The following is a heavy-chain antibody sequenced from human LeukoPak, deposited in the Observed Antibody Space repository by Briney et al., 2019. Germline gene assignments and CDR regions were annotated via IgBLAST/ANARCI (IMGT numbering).Heavy chain of an antibody. Sequence: ASVKVSCKASGYTFTNYAIHWVRQTPGHRLEWMGWINTDNSDTKYSPELQPRVTMTTDTSTSTAYMELRSLRSEDTAVYYCAIIGTRGSSITMVRDPRPDYYYYMDVWGKGTTVTISS. D-gene: IGHD3-10*01. CDR3: AIIGTRGSSITMVRDPRPDYYYYMDV. CDR2: INTDNSDT. J-gene: IGHJ6*03. CDR1: GYTFTNYA. V-gene: IGHV1-3*03.